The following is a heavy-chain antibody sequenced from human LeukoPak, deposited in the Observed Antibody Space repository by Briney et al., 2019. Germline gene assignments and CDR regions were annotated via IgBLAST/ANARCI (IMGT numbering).Heavy chain of an antibody. CDR3: ASPDPNSGTYHDFSH. CDR2: ISAYNGNT. J-gene: IGHJ4*02. CDR1: GYSFTSYG. D-gene: IGHD1-26*01. Sequence: GASVKVSCKASGYSFTSYGISWVRQAPGQGLEWMGWISAYNGNTNYAQKLQGRVTMTTDTSTSTAYMELRSLRSDDTAVYYCASPDPNSGTYHDFSHWGQGTLVTVSS. V-gene: IGHV1-18*01.